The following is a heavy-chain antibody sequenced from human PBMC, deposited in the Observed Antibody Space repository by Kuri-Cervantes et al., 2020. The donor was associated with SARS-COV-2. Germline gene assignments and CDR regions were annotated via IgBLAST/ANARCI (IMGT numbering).Heavy chain of an antibody. V-gene: IGHV3-30-3*01. Sequence: GESLKISCAASGFTFSSYAMHWVRQAPGKGLEWVAIISYDGNNTCYADSVKGRFTISRDNSRNTLYLQMNSLRTEDTAIYYCARDRVGVHDCWGQGTLVTVSS. CDR2: ISYDGNNT. CDR3: ARDRVGVHDC. CDR1: GFTFSSYA. J-gene: IGHJ4*02. D-gene: IGHD2-21*01.